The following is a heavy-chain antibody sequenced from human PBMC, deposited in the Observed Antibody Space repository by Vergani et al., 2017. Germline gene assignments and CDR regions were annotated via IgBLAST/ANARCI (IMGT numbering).Heavy chain of an antibody. CDR2: ISGSGGST. CDR1: GFTFSSSA. J-gene: IGHJ4*02. Sequence: EVQLLESGGGLVQPGGSLRLSCAASGFTFSSSAMSWVRQAPGKGLEWVSAISGSGGSTSYAAPGKRRFAISRDNSKNTLCLQMNSLRAEETAVYYCAXDLVDDSSGYYEYYFDYWGQGTLVTVSS. CDR3: AXDLVDDSSGYYEYYFDY. D-gene: IGHD3-22*01. V-gene: IGHV3-23*01.